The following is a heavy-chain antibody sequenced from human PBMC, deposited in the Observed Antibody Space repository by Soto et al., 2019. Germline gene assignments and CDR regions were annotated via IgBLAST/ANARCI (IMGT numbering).Heavy chain of an antibody. CDR1: GGSISSYY. Sequence: SETLSLTCSVSGGSISSYYWSWIRQPPGEGLEWIGYIYYSGSTNYNPSLKSRVTISVDTSKIQFSLKLNSVTAADTAVYYCARNLEGYYYYGMDVWGQGTTVTVSS. J-gene: IGHJ6*02. V-gene: IGHV4-59*01. CDR2: IYYSGST. D-gene: IGHD2-15*01. CDR3: ARNLEGYYYYGMDV.